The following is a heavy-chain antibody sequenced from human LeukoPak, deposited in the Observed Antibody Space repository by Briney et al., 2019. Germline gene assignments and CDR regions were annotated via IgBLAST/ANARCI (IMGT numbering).Heavy chain of an antibody. Sequence: GGSLRLSCAASGFTFSSYAMSWVRQAPGKGLEWVSAISGSGGSTYYADSVKGRFTISRDNSQNTLYLQMNGLRAEDTAVYYCARPRGYDILTGGFDYWGQGTLVTVSS. CDR2: ISGSGGST. D-gene: IGHD3-9*01. V-gene: IGHV3-23*01. CDR3: ARPRGYDILTGGFDY. J-gene: IGHJ4*02. CDR1: GFTFSSYA.